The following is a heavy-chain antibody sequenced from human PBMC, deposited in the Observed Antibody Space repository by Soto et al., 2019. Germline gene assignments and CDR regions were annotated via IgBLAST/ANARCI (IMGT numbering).Heavy chain of an antibody. D-gene: IGHD2-15*01. CDR2: INPSGGT. Sequence: QVQMVQSGAEVKKPGASVKISCKASGFTFSIYYMHWVRQAPGQGLEWMGIINPSGGTGLAQKFQGRVTMNKDTSTNPVYMELSSLRSEDTAIYYCARDNSVVERGWWFDRWGQGTLVTVSS. CDR3: ARDNSVVERGWWFDR. CDR1: GFTFSIYY. V-gene: IGHV1-46*03. J-gene: IGHJ5*02.